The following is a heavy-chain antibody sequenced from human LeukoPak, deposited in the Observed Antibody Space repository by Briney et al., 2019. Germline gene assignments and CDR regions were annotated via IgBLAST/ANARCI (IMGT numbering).Heavy chain of an antibody. CDR3: ARGSPGIAAAGPYGDY. Sequence: GGSLRLSCAASGFTFSSYWMSWVRQTPGKGLEWVSVIYSGGSTYYADSVKGRFTISRDNSKNTLYLQMNSLRAEDTAVYYCARGSPGIAAAGPYGDYWGQGTLVTVSS. J-gene: IGHJ4*02. CDR2: IYSGGST. V-gene: IGHV3-66*01. CDR1: GFTFSSYW. D-gene: IGHD6-13*01.